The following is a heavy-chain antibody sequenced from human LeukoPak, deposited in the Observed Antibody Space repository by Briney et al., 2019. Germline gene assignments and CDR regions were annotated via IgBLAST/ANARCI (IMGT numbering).Heavy chain of an antibody. Sequence: GESLKISCRGSGYSFTSYWIGWVRQMPGKGLEWMGIIYPGDSDTRYSPSFQDQVTISADKSISTAYLQWSSLKASDTAMYYCARLSSALAFPQQSWGQGTLVTVSS. CDR2: IYPGDSDT. J-gene: IGHJ5*02. D-gene: IGHD6-19*01. CDR1: GYSFTSYW. CDR3: ARLSSALAFPQQS. V-gene: IGHV5-51*01.